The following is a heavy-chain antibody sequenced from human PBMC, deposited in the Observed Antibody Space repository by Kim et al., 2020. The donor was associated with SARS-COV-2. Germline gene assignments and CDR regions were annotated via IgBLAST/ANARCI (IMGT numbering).Heavy chain of an antibody. CDR3: AKNYDILTGSGGYYYGMDV. J-gene: IGHJ6*02. V-gene: IGHV3-23*01. CDR2: ISGSGGST. Sequence: GGSLRLSCAASGFTFSSYAMSWVRQAPGKGLEWVSAISGSGGSTYYADSVKGRFTISRDNSKNTLYLQMNSLRVEDTAVYYCAKNYDILTGSGGYYYGMDVWGQGTTVTVSS. CDR1: GFTFSSYA. D-gene: IGHD3-9*01.